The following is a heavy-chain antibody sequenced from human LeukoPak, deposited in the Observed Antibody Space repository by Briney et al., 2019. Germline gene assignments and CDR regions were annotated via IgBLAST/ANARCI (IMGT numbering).Heavy chain of an antibody. Sequence: GGSLRLSCAASGFTFSNYAMSWVRQAPEKGLEWVSAISGSGGNTYYADSVKGRFTISRDNSENTLYLQLNSLRAEDTAVYYCAKGGWGTVLDYWGQGTLVTVSP. V-gene: IGHV3-23*01. CDR2: ISGSGGNT. CDR1: GFTFSNYA. J-gene: IGHJ4*02. CDR3: AKGGWGTVLDY. D-gene: IGHD3-16*01.